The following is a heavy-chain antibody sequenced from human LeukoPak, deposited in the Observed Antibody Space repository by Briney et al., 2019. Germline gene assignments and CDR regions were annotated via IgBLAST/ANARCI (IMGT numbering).Heavy chain of an antibody. Sequence: SETLSPTCTVSGXSISRSSYYWGWIRQPPGKGLEWIGSISYSGSTYYNPSLKSRVTISVDTSKKQVSLKVTSVTAADTAVYYCARHYDMRYGMDVWGQGTTVTVSS. CDR2: ISYSGST. CDR1: GXSISRSSYY. D-gene: IGHD3-9*01. V-gene: IGHV4-39*01. J-gene: IGHJ6*02. CDR3: ARHYDMRYGMDV.